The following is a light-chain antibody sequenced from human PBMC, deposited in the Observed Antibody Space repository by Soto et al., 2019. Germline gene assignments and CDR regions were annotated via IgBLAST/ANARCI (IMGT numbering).Light chain of an antibody. Sequence: QSVLTQPPSASGTPGQRVTISCSGRSSNIGTNYVYWYQQFPGTAPKLLIYSNSHRPSGVPDRFSGSKSGTSASLAISGLRSDDEADYCCAAWDDSLSGPVFGGGTKLTVL. CDR1: SSNIGTNY. CDR2: SNS. J-gene: IGLJ3*02. CDR3: AAWDDSLSGPV. V-gene: IGLV1-47*02.